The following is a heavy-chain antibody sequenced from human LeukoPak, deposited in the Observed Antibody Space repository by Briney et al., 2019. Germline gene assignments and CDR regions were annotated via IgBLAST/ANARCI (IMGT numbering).Heavy chain of an antibody. CDR2: IYSSGST. CDR1: GGSINSYY. D-gene: IGHD4-23*01. V-gene: IGHV4-4*07. CDR3: ARGGKATVVTI. Sequence: PSETLSLTCTVSGGSINSYYWSWIRQPAGKGLEWIGRIYSSGSTIYNPSLKSRVSMSVDTSKNQFSLKLTSVTAADTAVYYCARGGKATVVTIWGQGILVTVSS. J-gene: IGHJ4*02.